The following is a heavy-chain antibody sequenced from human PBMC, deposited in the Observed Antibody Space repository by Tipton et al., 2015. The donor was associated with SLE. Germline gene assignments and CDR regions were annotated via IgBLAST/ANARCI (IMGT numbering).Heavy chain of an antibody. V-gene: IGHV4-4*07. J-gene: IGHJ3*02. CDR1: GGSITSYY. CDR3: ARRPDWVKAFDI. Sequence: TLSLTCTVSGGSITSYYWSWIRQPAGKRLEWIGRIYTSGGTNYNPSLKSRVTMSVDTSKNQFSLKLSSVTAADTAVYYCARRPDWVKAFDIWGQGTMVTVSS. CDR2: IYTSGGT. D-gene: IGHD3/OR15-3a*01.